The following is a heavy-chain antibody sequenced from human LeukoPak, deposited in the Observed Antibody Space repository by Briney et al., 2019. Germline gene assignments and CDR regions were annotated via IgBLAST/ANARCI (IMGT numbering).Heavy chain of an antibody. V-gene: IGHV4-39*01. J-gene: IGHJ5*02. CDR3: ARQSSGYYYGWFDP. CDR1: GGSILDSTYY. D-gene: IGHD3-22*01. Sequence: SETLSLTCTVSGGSILDSTYYWAWIRQPPGKGLEWIATIFYNGNTHYNPSLKSQVTMSVDTVKNQFSLNVNSVTAADTAVYYCARQSSGYYYGWFDPWGQGTLVTVSS. CDR2: IFYNGNT.